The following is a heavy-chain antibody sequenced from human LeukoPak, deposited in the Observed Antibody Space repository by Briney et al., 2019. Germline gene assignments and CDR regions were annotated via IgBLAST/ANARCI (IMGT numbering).Heavy chain of an antibody. CDR1: GFTFSTYW. V-gene: IGHV3-7*01. CDR3: ATINTVAGRSYYFDY. Sequence: GGSLRLSCAASGFTFSTYWMSWVRQAPGKGLEWVANIKQDGSEKYYVGSVKGRFTISRDNAKDSLYLQMNSLRAEDTAVYYCATINTVAGRSYYFDYWGQGTLVTVSS. D-gene: IGHD6-19*01. CDR2: IKQDGSEK. J-gene: IGHJ4*02.